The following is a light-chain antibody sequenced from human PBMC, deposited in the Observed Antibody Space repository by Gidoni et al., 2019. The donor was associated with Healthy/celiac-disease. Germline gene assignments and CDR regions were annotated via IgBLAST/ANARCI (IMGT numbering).Light chain of an antibody. J-gene: IGKJ1*01. CDR2: AAS. V-gene: IGKV1D-8*01. Sequence: VIWLTQSPSLLSASTGDRVTISCRMSQCISSYLTWYQQKPGKAPELLIYAASTLQSGAPSRFSGSGSGTDFTLTISCLQSEDCATYYVQQYYSFPPTFGRGTKVEIK. CDR1: QCISSY. CDR3: QQYYSFPPT.